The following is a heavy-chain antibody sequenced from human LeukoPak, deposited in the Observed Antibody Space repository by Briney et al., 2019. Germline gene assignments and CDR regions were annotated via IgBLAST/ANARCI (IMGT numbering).Heavy chain of an antibody. D-gene: IGHD2-21*01. CDR1: GFTFSSYA. CDR2: ISGSGGST. Sequence: PGGSLRLSCAASGFTFSSYAMSWVRQAPGKGLEWVSAISGSGGSTYYADSVKGRFTISRDNSKNTLYLQMNSLRAEDTAVYYCARERGTYCGGDCFLNAFNIWGQGTMVTVSS. J-gene: IGHJ3*02. CDR3: ARERGTYCGGDCFLNAFNI. V-gene: IGHV3-23*01.